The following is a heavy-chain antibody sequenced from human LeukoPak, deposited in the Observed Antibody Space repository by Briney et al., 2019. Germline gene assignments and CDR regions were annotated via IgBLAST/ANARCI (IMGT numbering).Heavy chain of an antibody. CDR2: VYYSGST. J-gene: IGHJ6*02. CDR1: GGSVSIGNYY. CDR3: ARSLRYFDWPTTYYGMDV. V-gene: IGHV4-61*01. Sequence: SETLSLTCTVSGGSVSIGNYYWNWIRQPPGKGLEWIGYVYYSGSTYYNPSLESRVTLSRDTSTNQFSLKLSSVTAADTAVYYCARSLRYFDWPTTYYGMDVWGQGTTVTVSS. D-gene: IGHD3-9*01.